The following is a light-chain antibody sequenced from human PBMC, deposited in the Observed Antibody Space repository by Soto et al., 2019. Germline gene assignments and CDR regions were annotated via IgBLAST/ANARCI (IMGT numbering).Light chain of an antibody. V-gene: IGKV3-15*01. Sequence: EIVMTQSPATLSVSPGERATLSCRASQSVSSNLAWYQQKPGQAPRLLIYGASTRATGIPARFSGSGSGTEFPSTISGLQSEIFEVFTCQSNNNWLRWTLGQGPKVEIK. CDR1: QSVSSN. J-gene: IGKJ1*01. CDR2: GAS. CDR3: QSNNNWLRWT.